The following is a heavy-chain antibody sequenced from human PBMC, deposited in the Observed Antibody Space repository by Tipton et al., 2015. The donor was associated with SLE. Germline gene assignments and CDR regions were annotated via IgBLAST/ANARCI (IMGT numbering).Heavy chain of an antibody. CDR3: ARSMLTTKRVFDY. Sequence: LRLSCTVSGGSMNDYYWSWIRQPPGKGLEWIGYIYYTGSSNHNPSLKGRVTMSVDTSKNQFPLSVNSVTAADTAVYYCARSMLTTKRVFDYWGQGTLVTVSS. CDR2: IYYTGSS. V-gene: IGHV4-59*01. D-gene: IGHD3-16*01. J-gene: IGHJ4*02. CDR1: GGSMNDYY.